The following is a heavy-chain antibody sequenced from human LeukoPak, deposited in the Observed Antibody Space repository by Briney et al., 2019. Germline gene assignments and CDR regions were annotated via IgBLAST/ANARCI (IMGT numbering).Heavy chain of an antibody. J-gene: IGHJ4*02. V-gene: IGHV3-7*01. CDR1: GFPFSSYW. CDR2: IKQDGSKK. CDR3: ARDSRFTMRDY. D-gene: IGHD3-22*01. Sequence: GGSLRLSCVASGFPFSSYWMTWVRQAPGKGLEWVANIKQDGSKKSYVDSVKGRFTISRDNAKNSLYLQMNSLRAEDTAVYYCARDSRFTMRDYWGQGTLVTVSS.